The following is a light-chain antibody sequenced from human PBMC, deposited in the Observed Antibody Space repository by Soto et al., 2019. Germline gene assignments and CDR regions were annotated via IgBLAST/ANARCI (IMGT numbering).Light chain of an antibody. CDR1: QTVRNNY. V-gene: IGKV3-20*01. J-gene: IGKJ4*01. Sequence: IGLPESPAPLSLSPGEIASLSCSASQTVRNNYLAWYQQKPGQATRLLIYDASSRATGIPDRFSGGGSGTDFTLTIGRLEPEDFAVYYCQQFSSYPLTFGGGTKVDIK. CDR2: DAS. CDR3: QQFSSYPLT.